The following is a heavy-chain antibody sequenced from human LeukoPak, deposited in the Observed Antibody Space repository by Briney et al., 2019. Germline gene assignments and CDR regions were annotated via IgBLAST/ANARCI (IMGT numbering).Heavy chain of an antibody. CDR2: MKTDGSEI. CDR1: GFTFSTYW. V-gene: IGHV3-7*01. Sequence: RTGGSLRLSCVVSGFTFSTYWMGWVRQAPGKGLEWVANMKTDGSEIYYVDSVRGRFSISRDNAKNSLYLQMNSLRVEDTALYYCARVRSVVGNPHAFNIWGQGTMVTVSS. J-gene: IGHJ3*02. CDR3: ARVRSVVGNPHAFNI. D-gene: IGHD6-19*01.